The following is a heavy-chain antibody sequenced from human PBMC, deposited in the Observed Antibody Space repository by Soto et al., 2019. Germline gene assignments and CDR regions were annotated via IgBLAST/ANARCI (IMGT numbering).Heavy chain of an antibody. J-gene: IGHJ2*01. CDR2: IYYSGGT. V-gene: IGHV4-31*03. D-gene: IGHD3-10*01. Sequence: QVQLQESGPGLVNPSQTLSLTCSVSGASIRSGGYYWSWIRQTPGKGLEWIGYIYYSGGTYFNPSRRSRVTMSVDTSENQFSLKLSSVTAADTAVYHCARGGPGDGYFDLWGRGTLVTVSS. CDR3: ARGGPGDGYFDL. CDR1: GASIRSGGYY.